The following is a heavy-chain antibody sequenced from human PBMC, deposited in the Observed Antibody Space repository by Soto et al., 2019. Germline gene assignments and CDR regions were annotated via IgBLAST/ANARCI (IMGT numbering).Heavy chain of an antibody. CDR2: ISSSGALI. CDR1: GFNFRDFT. D-gene: IGHD3-22*01. V-gene: IGHV3-21*01. J-gene: IGHJ4*02. Sequence: GGSLRLSCAASGFNFRDFTLHWVRQAPGKGLDWLSSISSSGALISYADSLRGRFIISRDDAKRSLNLQMISLGAEDTAVYYCARGWGDHSSYYRYIEYWGQGT. CDR3: ARGWGDHSSYYRYIEY.